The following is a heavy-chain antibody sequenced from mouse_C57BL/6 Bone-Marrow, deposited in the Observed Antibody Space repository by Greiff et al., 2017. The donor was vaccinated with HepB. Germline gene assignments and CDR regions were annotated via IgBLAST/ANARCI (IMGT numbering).Heavy chain of an antibody. D-gene: IGHD2-5*01. J-gene: IGHJ3*01. CDR3: ARISNAY. CDR1: GFTFSDYG. CDR2: ISSGSSTI. V-gene: IGHV5-17*01. Sequence: EVQLQQSGGGLVKPGGSLKLSCAASGFTFSDYGMHWVRQAPETGLEWVAYISSGSSTIYYADTVKGRFTISRDNAKNTLFLQMTSLRSEDTAMYYCARISNAYWGQGTLVTVSA.